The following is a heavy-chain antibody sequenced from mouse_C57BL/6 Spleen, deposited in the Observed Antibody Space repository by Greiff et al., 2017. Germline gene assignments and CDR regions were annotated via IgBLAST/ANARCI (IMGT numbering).Heavy chain of an antibody. Sequence: QVQLQQPGAELVKPGASVKMSCKASGYAFSSYWINWVKQRPGQGLEWIGEIYPGSGSTNYNEKFKSKATLTADTSSSTAYMQLSSLTSEDSAVYYCAREDCARAMDYGGQGTSVTVAA. CDR2: IYPGSGST. J-gene: IGHJ4*01. V-gene: IGHV1-55*01. CDR3: AREDCARAMDY. CDR1: GYAFSSYW.